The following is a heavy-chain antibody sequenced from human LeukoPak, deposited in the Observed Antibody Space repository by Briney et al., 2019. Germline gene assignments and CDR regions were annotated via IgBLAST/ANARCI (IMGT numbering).Heavy chain of an antibody. V-gene: IGHV1-2*02. D-gene: IGHD1-7*01. Sequence: ASVKVSCKASGYTFTGYYMHWVRQAPGQGLEWMGWINPNSGDTYNAQKFQGRVTMTRDTSISTAYMEVSRLRSDDTAVYHCARVTGTMAFWYWGQGTLVTVSS. J-gene: IGHJ4*02. CDR1: GYTFTGYY. CDR2: INPNSGDT. CDR3: ARVTGTMAFWY.